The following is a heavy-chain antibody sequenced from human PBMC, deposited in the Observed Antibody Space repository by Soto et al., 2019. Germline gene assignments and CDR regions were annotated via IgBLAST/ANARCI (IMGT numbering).Heavy chain of an antibody. CDR3: AKGLNAFWSGLDY. D-gene: IGHD3-3*01. V-gene: IGHV3-30*18. CDR1: GFTFSNYG. CDR2: ISDDGRNK. J-gene: IGHJ4*02. Sequence: QVQLVESGGGAVQPGRSLRLSCAASGFTFSNYGMHWVRQAPGKGLEWVAVISDDGRNKYYVDSVKGRFTISRDNSKNTLYLQMNSLRGDDTAVFYCAKGLNAFWSGLDYWGQGTLVTVSS.